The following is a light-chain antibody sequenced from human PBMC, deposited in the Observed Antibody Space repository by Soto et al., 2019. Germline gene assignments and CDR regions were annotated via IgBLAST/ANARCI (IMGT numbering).Light chain of an antibody. CDR2: EVS. CDR3: LQSTHLAPT. J-gene: IGKJ5*01. V-gene: IGKV2D-29*02. Sequence: DVVMTQTPLSLSVTPEHPASISCNSSQSLLHIAGQTHLFWYLQKPGQSPHLLIYEVSNRFSGVPDRFSGGGSGTAYTLKISRVEAEDVGTYYCLQSTHLAPTCGQGTRREIK. CDR1: QSLLHIAGQTH.